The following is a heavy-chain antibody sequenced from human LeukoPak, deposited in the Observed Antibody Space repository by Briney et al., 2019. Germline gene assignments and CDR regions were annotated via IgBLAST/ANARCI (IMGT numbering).Heavy chain of an antibody. V-gene: IGHV1-69*05. CDR3: ARGRVVGATPGYYFDY. J-gene: IGHJ4*02. D-gene: IGHD1-26*01. Sequence: EASVKVSCKASGGTFSSYAISWVRQAPGQGLEWMGRIIPIFGTANYAQKFQGRVTITTDESTSTAYMELSSLRSEDTAVYYCARGRVVGATPGYYFDYWGQGTLVTVSS. CDR1: GGTFSSYA. CDR2: IIPIFGTA.